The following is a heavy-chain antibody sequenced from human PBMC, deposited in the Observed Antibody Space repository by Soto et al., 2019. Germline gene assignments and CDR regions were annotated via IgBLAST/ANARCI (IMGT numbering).Heavy chain of an antibody. CDR2: ISTTGGT. V-gene: IGHV3-13*01. CDR3: ARERREIGFDTFDF. D-gene: IGHD3-10*01. Sequence: GGSLRLSCAASGFTFSSYDMHWVRQLTGKGLEWVSAISTTGGTYYADSVKGRFTISRENAKNSFYLQMNSLRAGDTAVYYCARERREIGFDTFDFWGQGTMVTVSS. J-gene: IGHJ3*01. CDR1: GFTFSSYD.